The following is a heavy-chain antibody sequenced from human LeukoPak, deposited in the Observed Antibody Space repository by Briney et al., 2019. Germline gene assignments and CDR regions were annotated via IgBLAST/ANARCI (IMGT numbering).Heavy chain of an antibody. J-gene: IGHJ6*03. CDR3: ASGPVVVPRPYYMDV. D-gene: IGHD2-2*01. V-gene: IGHV3-53*01. Sequence: GGSLRLSCAASGFTVSSNYMSWVRQAPGKGLEWVSVIYSGGSTYYADSVKGRFTISRDNSKNTLYLQMNSLRAEDTAVYYCASGPVVVPRPYYMDVWGKGTTVTVSS. CDR1: GFTVSSNY. CDR2: IYSGGST.